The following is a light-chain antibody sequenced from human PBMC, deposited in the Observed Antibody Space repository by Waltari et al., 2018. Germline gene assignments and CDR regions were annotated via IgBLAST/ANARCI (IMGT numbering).Light chain of an antibody. V-gene: IGLV2-8*01. CDR2: EVS. J-gene: IGLJ3*02. CDR1: SSDVGGYTY. Sequence: QPALTKPPPASGPPGQSVTISSTGTSSDVGGYTYVYWYQHHPGKAPNLMIYEVSKRPPGVPDRFSCSKSGNTASLTVSGLQTEDKADYYCSSYAGNDNFEVFGGGTKLTVL. CDR3: SSYAGNDNFEV.